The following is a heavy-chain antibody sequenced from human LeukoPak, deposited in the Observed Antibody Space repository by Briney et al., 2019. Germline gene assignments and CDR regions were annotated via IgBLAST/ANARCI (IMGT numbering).Heavy chain of an antibody. CDR2: ISFDGSNK. Sequence: PGGSLRLSCAASGFTFSSYAMHWVRQAPGKGLEWVAVISFDGSNKYYADSVKGRFTISRDNSRNTLYLQMNSLRVEGTAVYSCARASGPFDYWGQGTLVTVSS. D-gene: IGHD3-10*01. CDR1: GFTFSSYA. V-gene: IGHV3-30-3*01. CDR3: ARASGPFDY. J-gene: IGHJ4*02.